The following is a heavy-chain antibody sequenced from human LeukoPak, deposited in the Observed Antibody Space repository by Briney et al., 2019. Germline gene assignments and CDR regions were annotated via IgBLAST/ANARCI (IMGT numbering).Heavy chain of an antibody. CDR2: LNHDGSEK. Sequence: GGSLRLSCAASGFTFSSHWMSWVRQAPGKGLEWVANLNHDGSEKSYVDPVKGRFTSSRDNAKNSLYLQMNSLRAEDTAVYYCAREQLVCDCWGQGSQVTVSS. V-gene: IGHV3-7*01. CDR1: GFTFSSHW. D-gene: IGHD6-13*01. J-gene: IGHJ4*02. CDR3: AREQLVCDC.